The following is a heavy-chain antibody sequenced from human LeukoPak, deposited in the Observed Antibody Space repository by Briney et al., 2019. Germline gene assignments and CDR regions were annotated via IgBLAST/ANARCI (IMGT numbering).Heavy chain of an antibody. CDR1: GFTFSRYS. D-gene: IGHD3-22*01. CDR2: ISKSTSYM. Sequence: GGSLRLSCAASGFTFSRYSMNWVRQAPGKGLEWVSSISKSTSYMYYADSVKGRFTISRDNAKNSLYLQMNSLRAEDTAVYYCARDLDPPPYYYDSSGYYRNHAFDIWGQGTMVTVSS. V-gene: IGHV3-21*01. J-gene: IGHJ3*02. CDR3: ARDLDPPPYYYDSSGYYRNHAFDI.